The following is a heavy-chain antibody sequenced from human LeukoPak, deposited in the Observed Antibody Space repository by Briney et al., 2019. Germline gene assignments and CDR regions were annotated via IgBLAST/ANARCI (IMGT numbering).Heavy chain of an antibody. CDR3: AKTRRRYNILTAYYAVDY. V-gene: IGHV3-23*01. CDR2: VSGSGDTT. CDR1: GFTFSDYA. Sequence: PGGSLRLSCAASGFTFSDYAVSWVRQAPGKGLEWVSGVSGSGDTTYYADSVKGRFTISRDNSKNTLYLQMNSLRAEDTALYYCAKTRRRYNILTAYYAVDYWGQGTLVTVSS. J-gene: IGHJ4*02. D-gene: IGHD3-9*01.